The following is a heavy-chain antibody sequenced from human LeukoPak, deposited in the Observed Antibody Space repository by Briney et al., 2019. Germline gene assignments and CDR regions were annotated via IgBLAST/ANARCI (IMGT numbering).Heavy chain of an antibody. V-gene: IGHV3-21*01. J-gene: IGHJ2*01. CDR2: ISSSSSYI. CDR1: GFTFSSYN. D-gene: IGHD2-21*02. CDR3: ARDPYCGGDCYSYWYFDL. Sequence: GGSLRLSCAASGFTFSSYNMNWVRQAPGKGLEWVSSISSSSSYIYYADSVKGRFTISRDNAKNSLYLQMNSLRAEDTAVYYCARDPYCGGDCYSYWYFDLWGRGTLVTVSS.